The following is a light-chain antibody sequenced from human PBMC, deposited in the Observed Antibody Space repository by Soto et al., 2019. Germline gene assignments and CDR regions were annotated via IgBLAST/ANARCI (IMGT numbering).Light chain of an antibody. CDR1: QSIGIW. CDR2: KAS. J-gene: IGKJ1*01. V-gene: IGKV1-5*03. Sequence: IQMTQSPSTLSASVGDRVAITCRASQSIGIWLAWYQKKPGKAPRFLIYKASTLQTGVPSRFSGSGSGTEFTLTISSLQPDDFPTYYCQQYNDYSWTFGQGTKVQIK. CDR3: QQYNDYSWT.